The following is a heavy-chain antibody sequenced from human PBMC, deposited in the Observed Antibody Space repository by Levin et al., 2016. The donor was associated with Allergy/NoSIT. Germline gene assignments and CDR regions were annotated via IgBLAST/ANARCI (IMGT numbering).Heavy chain of an antibody. CDR1: GYTFTSYG. D-gene: IGHD3-22*01. Sequence: ASVKVSCKTSGYTFTSYGISWVRQVPGQGLEWMGWISGYNDNTNHAQKFQDRVTMTTDISTSTAYMELRSLRSDDSAVYYCARNDSDGYPPSPLDFWGQGSLVTVSS. CDR3: ARNDSDGYPPSPLDF. J-gene: IGHJ4*02. CDR2: ISGYNDNT. V-gene: IGHV1-18*04.